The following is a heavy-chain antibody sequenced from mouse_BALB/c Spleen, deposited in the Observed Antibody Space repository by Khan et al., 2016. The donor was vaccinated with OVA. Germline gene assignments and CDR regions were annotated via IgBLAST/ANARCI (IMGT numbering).Heavy chain of an antibody. V-gene: IGHV9-3-1*01. J-gene: IGHJ1*01. CDR2: INTYTGEP. Sequence: QIQLGQSGPELKKPGETVKISCKASGYTFTNYGMNWVKQAPGKGLKWMGWINTYTGEPTYADDFKGRFAFSLETSDNTAYLQINNLKNEDTTTYFCARSASYWFFDVWGAGTTVTVSS. CDR3: ARSASYWFFDV. CDR1: GYTFTNYG. D-gene: IGHD6-1*01.